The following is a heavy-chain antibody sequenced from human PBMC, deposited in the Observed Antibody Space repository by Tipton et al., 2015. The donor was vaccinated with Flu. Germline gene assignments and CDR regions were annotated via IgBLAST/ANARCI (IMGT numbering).Heavy chain of an antibody. CDR2: IYYSGST. CDR1: GGSISSSSYY. CDR3: ASRIDRNWYFDL. D-gene: IGHD2-15*01. V-gene: IGHV4-39*01. Sequence: TLSLTCTAPGGSISSSSYYWGWIRQPPGKGLEWIGSIYYSGSTYYNPSLKSRVTISVDTSKNQFSLKLSSVTAADTAVYYCASRIDRNWYFDLWGRGTLVTVSS. J-gene: IGHJ2*01.